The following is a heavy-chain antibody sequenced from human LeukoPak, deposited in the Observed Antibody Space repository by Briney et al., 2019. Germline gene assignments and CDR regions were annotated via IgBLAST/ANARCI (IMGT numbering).Heavy chain of an antibody. CDR3: ARVKYYDSSGYYYRRGYYFDY. CDR2: IYHSGST. V-gene: IGHV4-38-2*02. Sequence: SETLSLTCTVSGYSISSGYYWGWVRQPPGKWLEWIGSIYHSGSTYYNPSLKSRVTISVDTSKNQFSLKLSSVTAADTAVYYCARVKYYDSSGYYYRRGYYFDYWGQGTLVTVSS. J-gene: IGHJ4*02. CDR1: GYSISSGYY. D-gene: IGHD3-22*01.